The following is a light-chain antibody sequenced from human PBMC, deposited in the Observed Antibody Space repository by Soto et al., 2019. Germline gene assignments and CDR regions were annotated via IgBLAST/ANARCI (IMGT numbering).Light chain of an antibody. J-gene: IGKJ1*01. CDR2: KAS. Sequence: DIQMTQSPSTLSASVGDRVTITCRASQSISSWLAWYQQKPGKAPKLLIYKASSLESGVPSRFSGSGSGTEVTLSISSLQPDDFATYYCQQYNSPETFGQGTKVEIK. V-gene: IGKV1-5*03. CDR3: QQYNSPET. CDR1: QSISSW.